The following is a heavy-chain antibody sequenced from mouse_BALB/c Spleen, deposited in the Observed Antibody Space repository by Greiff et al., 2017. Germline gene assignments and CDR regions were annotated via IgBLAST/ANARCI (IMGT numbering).Heavy chain of an antibody. J-gene: IGHJ3*01. V-gene: IGHV14-3*02. CDR2: IDPANGNT. D-gene: IGHD2-12*01. CDR3: CYDGFAY. CDR1: GFNIKDTY. Sequence: EVMLVESGAELVKPGASVKLSCTASGFNIKDTYMHWVKQRPEQGLEWIGRIDPANGNTKYDPKFQGKATITADTSSNTAYLQLSSLTSEDTAVYYCCYDGFAYWGQGTLVTVSA.